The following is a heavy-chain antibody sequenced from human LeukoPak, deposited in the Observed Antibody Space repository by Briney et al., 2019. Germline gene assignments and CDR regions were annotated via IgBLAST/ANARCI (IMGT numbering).Heavy chain of an antibody. J-gene: IGHJ4*02. V-gene: IGHV3-7*03. CDR3: TSTGILGATTGVGLFDY. D-gene: IGHD1-26*01. CDR1: GFTFSSYW. Sequence: PGGSLRLSCAASGFTFSSYWMSWVRQAPGKGLEWVANIKQDGSEKYYVDSVKGRFTISRDNAKNSLYLQMNSLRAEDTALYYCTSTGILGATTGVGLFDYWGQGTLVTVSS. CDR2: IKQDGSEK.